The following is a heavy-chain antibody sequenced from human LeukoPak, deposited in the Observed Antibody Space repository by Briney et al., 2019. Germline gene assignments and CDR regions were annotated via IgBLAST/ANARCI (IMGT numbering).Heavy chain of an antibody. CDR1: GFIFSSYA. CDR2: ISYDGSNK. CDR3: ARDTSGEYSD. J-gene: IGHJ4*02. D-gene: IGHD3-10*01. V-gene: IGHV3-30*04. Sequence: RTGGSLRLSCAASGFIFSSYAMHWVRQAPGKGLEWVAVISYDGSNKYYADSVKGRFTISRDKSKNTLYLQMSSLRAEDTAVYYCARDTSGEYSDWGQGTLVTVSS.